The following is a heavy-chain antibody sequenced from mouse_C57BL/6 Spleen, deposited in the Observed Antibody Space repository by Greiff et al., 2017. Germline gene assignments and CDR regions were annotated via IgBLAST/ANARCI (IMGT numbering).Heavy chain of an antibody. CDR3: ANYGSSYVDY. V-gene: IGHV1-81*01. D-gene: IGHD1-1*01. Sequence: QVQLQQSGAELARPGASVKLSCKASGYTFTSYGITWVKQRTGQGLEWIGEIYPRSGNTYYNEKFKGKATLTADKSSSTAYMELRSLTSEDSAVYFCANYGSSYVDYWGQGTSVTVSS. J-gene: IGHJ4*01. CDR1: GYTFTSYG. CDR2: IYPRSGNT.